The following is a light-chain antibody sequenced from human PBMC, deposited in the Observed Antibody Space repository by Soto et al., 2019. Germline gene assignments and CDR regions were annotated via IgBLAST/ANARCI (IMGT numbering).Light chain of an antibody. CDR1: SSDVGGFNY. J-gene: IGLJ1*01. CDR2: EVS. Sequence: QSVLTQPASVSGCPGQSITISCTGTSSDVGGFNYVSWYQQQPGRAPKLILYEVSNRPSGVAHRFTGSKSGNTASLTISGLQAEDEADYYCSSFTSSITYVFGTGTKSPS. CDR3: SSFTSSITYV. V-gene: IGLV2-14*01.